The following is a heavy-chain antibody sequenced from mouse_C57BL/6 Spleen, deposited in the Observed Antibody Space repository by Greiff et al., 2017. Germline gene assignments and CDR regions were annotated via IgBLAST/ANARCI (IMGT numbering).Heavy chain of an antibody. V-gene: IGHV1-82*01. Sequence: QVQLQQSGPELVKPGASVKISCKASGYAFSSSWMNWVKQRPGKGLAWIGRIYPGDGDTNYNGKFKGKATLTADKSSSTAYMQLSRLTSEDSAVYFCARERGLGYYGSRGYFDVWGTGTTVTVSS. CDR1: GYAFSSSW. CDR2: IYPGDGDT. J-gene: IGHJ1*03. D-gene: IGHD1-1*01. CDR3: ARERGLGYYGSRGYFDV.